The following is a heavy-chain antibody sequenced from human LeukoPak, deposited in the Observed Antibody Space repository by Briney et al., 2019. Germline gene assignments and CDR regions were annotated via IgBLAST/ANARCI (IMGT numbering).Heavy chain of an antibody. V-gene: IGHV3-7*01. CDR2: IRHDGSET. J-gene: IGHJ4*02. Sequence: PGGSLRLSCAASGFIFSTYGMSWVRQAPGKGLEWAANIRHDGSETYYVDSLRGRFTISRDNAKNLVYLQMSSLRAEDTAIYYCARDETYDYESNGYLDFWGQGTVVTVSS. CDR3: ARDETYDYESNGYLDF. D-gene: IGHD3-22*01. CDR1: GFIFSTYG.